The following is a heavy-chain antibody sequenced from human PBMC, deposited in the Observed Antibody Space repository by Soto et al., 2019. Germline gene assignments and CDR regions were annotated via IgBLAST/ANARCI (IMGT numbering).Heavy chain of an antibody. Sequence: EVQLVESGGGLVQPGGSLRLSCAASGFTVSSNYMSWVRQAPGKGLEWVSVIYSGGSTYYADSVKGRFTISRDNSKNTLYLQMNSLRAEDTAVYYCARDNRESSGFNPKTAYNWFDPWGQGILVTVSS. V-gene: IGHV3-66*01. CDR3: ARDNRESSGFNPKTAYNWFDP. J-gene: IGHJ5*02. CDR1: GFTVSSNY. CDR2: IYSGGST. D-gene: IGHD6-19*01.